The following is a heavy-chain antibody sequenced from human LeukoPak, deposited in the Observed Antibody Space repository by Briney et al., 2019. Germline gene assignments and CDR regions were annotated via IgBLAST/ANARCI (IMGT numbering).Heavy chain of an antibody. CDR2: ISSSSSTI. CDR3: ARDRSSPSTGTTGYYYYGMDV. CDR1: GFTFSSYS. Sequence: PGGSLRLSCAASGFTFSSYSMNWVRQAPGKGLEWVSYISSSSSTIYYADSVKGRFTISRDNAKNSLYLQMNSLRDEDTAVYYCARDRSSPSTGTTGYYYYGMDVWGQGTTVTVSS. J-gene: IGHJ6*02. D-gene: IGHD1-1*01. V-gene: IGHV3-48*02.